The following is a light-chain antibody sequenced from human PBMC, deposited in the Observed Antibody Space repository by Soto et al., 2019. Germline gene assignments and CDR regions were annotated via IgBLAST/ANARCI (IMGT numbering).Light chain of an antibody. Sequence: EIVLTQSPATLSLSPGERATLSCRASQSVSSYLAWYQQKPGQAPRLLIYDASTRATGIPARFSGSGSGTDFTLTISRREPEDFAVYYCQERSNWPPTFGPGTKVDIK. V-gene: IGKV3-11*01. CDR3: QERSNWPPT. CDR1: QSVSSY. J-gene: IGKJ3*01. CDR2: DAS.